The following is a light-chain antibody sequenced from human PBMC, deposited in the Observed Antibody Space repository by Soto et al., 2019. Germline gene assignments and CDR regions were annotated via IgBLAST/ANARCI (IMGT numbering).Light chain of an antibody. CDR2: DAS. V-gene: IGKV3-11*01. CDR1: QSVSSY. CDR3: QQRSNWPRT. J-gene: IGKJ1*01. Sequence: EIVLTQSPATLSLSPGDGASLSCRASQSVSSYLAWYQQKPVQAPRLLIYDASNRATGIPARFSGSRSGTDYTLTISSLEPEDVAVYYCQQRSNWPRTFGQGTKVDI.